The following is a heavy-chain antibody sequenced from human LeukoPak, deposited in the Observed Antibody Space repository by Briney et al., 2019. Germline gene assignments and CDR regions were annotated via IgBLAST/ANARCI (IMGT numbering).Heavy chain of an antibody. CDR1: GGSISGYY. Sequence: PSETLSLTCTVSGGSISGYYWSWIRQPPGKGLEWIAFTYYSGSTNYNPSLKSRVTMSVDTSKNQFSLKLSSVTAADTAVYYCARHEFLDSSGYYPLRHWGQGTLVTVSS. CDR3: ARHEFLDSSGYYPLRH. J-gene: IGHJ4*02. D-gene: IGHD3-22*01. CDR2: TYYSGST. V-gene: IGHV4-59*08.